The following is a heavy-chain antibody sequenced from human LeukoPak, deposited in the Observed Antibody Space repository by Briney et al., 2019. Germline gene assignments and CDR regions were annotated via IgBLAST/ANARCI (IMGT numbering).Heavy chain of an antibody. CDR1: GYSFTNYW. J-gene: IGHJ4*02. Sequence: GESLKISCKGSGYSFTNYWIGWVRQMPGKGLEWMGIIYPGDSDTRYSPSFQGQVTISADKSISTAYLQWSSLKASDTAMYYRARQGACSSTSCYEGDFDYWGQGTLVTVSS. CDR3: ARQGACSSTSCYEGDFDY. CDR2: IYPGDSDT. D-gene: IGHD2-2*01. V-gene: IGHV5-51*01.